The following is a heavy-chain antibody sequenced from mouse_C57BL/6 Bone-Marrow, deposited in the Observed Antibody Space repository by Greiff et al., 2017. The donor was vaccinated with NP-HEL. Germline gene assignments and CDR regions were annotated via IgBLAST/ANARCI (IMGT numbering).Heavy chain of an antibody. Sequence: EVKLMESGGDLVKPGGSLKLSCAASGFTFSSYGMSWVRQTPDKRLEWVATIRGGGNTCYPDSVKGRFTISRDNAKNTLYLQMSSLRSEDTALYYCARQGYYGSSYDYWGQGTTLTVSS. J-gene: IGHJ2*01. D-gene: IGHD1-1*01. CDR3: ARQGYYGSSYDY. CDR2: IRGGGNT. CDR1: GFTFSSYG. V-gene: IGHV5-6*01.